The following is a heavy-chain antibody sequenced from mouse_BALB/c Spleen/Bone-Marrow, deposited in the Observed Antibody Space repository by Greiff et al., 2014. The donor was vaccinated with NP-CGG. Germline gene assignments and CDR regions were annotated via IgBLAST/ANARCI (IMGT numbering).Heavy chain of an antibody. V-gene: IGHV1S81*02. J-gene: IGHJ4*01. D-gene: IGHD5-1*01. CDR2: INPSNGGT. CDR1: GYTFTSYY. Sequence: VQLQQSGAELVKPGASVKLSCKASGYTFTSYYMYWVKQRPGQGLEWIGEINPSNGGTNFNEKFKSRATLTVDKSSSTAYMQRSSLTSEDSAVYYCTRLPHWGQGTSATVPS. CDR3: TRLPH.